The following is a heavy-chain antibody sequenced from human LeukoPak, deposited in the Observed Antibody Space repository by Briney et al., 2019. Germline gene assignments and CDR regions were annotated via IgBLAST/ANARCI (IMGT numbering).Heavy chain of an antibody. V-gene: IGHV3-7*01. CDR3: ARDRDLWFDP. CDR1: GFTSSSYW. Sequence: GGSLRLSCAASGFTSSSYWMSWVRQAPGKGLEWVANIKQDGSEKYYVDSVKGRFTISRDNAKNSLNLQMNSLRAEDTAVYYCARDRDLWFDPWGQGTLVTVSS. J-gene: IGHJ5*02. CDR2: IKQDGSEK.